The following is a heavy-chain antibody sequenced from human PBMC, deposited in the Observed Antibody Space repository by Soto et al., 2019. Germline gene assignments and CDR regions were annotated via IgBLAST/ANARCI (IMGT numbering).Heavy chain of an antibody. Sequence: ASVKVSCKAAGYSFTACDINWGRQAPGQGLEWMGWMNPNSGNTVYSQRFQGRITMTRDTSITTAYMELSGLRSDDTAVYFCAPGWVRMSRHHNSDTHTYTTWFDPWGQGTLVTVSS. D-gene: IGHD2-15*01. V-gene: IGHV1-8*01. CDR1: GYSFTACD. CDR3: APGWVRMSRHHNSDTHTYTTWFDP. J-gene: IGHJ5*02. CDR2: MNPNSGNT.